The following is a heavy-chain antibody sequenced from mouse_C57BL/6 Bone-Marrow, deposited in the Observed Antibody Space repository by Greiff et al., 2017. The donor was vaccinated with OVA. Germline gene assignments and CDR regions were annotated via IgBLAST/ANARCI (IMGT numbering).Heavy chain of an antibody. CDR2: IYPGSGST. CDR1: GYTFTSYW. J-gene: IGHJ4*01. D-gene: IGHD1-1*01. CDR3: ASRYYYGSIYAMDY. V-gene: IGHV1-55*01. Sequence: VQLQQSGAELVKPGASVKMSCKASGYTFTSYWITWVKQRPGQGLEWIGDIYPGSGSTNYNEKFKSKATLTVDTSSSTAYMQLSSLTSEDSAVYYCASRYYYGSIYAMDYWGQGTSVTVSS.